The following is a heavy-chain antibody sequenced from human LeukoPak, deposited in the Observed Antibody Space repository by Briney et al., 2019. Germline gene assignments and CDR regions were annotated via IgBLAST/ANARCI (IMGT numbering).Heavy chain of an antibody. J-gene: IGHJ1*01. V-gene: IGHV4-61*01. CDR1: GASITTTNFW. CDR3: ARYGLVEFRNAFQY. Sequence: SETLSLTCSVSGASITTTNFWWTWIRQSPGRGLEWIGYIHDRGSDKYNPALESRATLSVDTSKNQFSLKLNSVTAADPAVYYCARYGLVEFRNAFQYWGQGILVSVSS. D-gene: IGHD6-6*01. CDR2: IHDRGSD.